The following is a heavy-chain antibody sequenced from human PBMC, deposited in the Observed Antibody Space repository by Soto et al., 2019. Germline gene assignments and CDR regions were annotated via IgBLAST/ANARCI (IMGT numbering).Heavy chain of an antibody. J-gene: IGHJ4*02. CDR1: GHIFSNYW. V-gene: IGHV5-51*01. Sequence: GESLKISCKGSGHIFSNYWIGWVRQMPGKGLEWMGIIYPGDSDTRYSPSFQGQVTITVDKSINTAYLQWSRLKASDTAMYYCASCVSTACYPPWGLQFFDLWGQGSLVTVSS. D-gene: IGHD2-2*01. CDR2: IYPGDSDT. CDR3: ASCVSTACYPPWGLQFFDL.